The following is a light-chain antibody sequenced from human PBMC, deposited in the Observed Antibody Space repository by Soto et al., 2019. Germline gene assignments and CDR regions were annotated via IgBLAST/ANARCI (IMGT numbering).Light chain of an antibody. V-gene: IGKV3-20*01. CDR2: GAS. Sequence: EVVLTQSPGTLSLSPGERATLSCRASQSVSNTYVAWYQHIPGQTPRLLIYGASNRATGIPDRFSGSGSGTDFTLTISNLQPEDFAVYFCHQDFNLPWTFGQGTKVDIK. J-gene: IGKJ1*01. CDR3: HQDFNLPWT. CDR1: QSVSNTY.